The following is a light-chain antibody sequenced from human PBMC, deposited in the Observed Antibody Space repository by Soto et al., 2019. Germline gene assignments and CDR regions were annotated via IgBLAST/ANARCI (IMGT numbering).Light chain of an antibody. CDR2: DAS. V-gene: IGKV1-39*01. CDR3: QQSYALPLT. CDR1: QTITHY. Sequence: DIHMPPSPSFLSASVGASVPITCRANQTITHYFNWYQQNPGRAPALLIHDASSLESGVPSRFSGRGSPTVFSLTITSLQLADFASYCCQQSYALPLTFGQGTKVEI. J-gene: IGKJ1*01.